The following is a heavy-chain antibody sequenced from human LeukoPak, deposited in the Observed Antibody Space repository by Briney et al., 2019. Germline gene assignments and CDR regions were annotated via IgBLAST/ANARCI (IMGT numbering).Heavy chain of an antibody. CDR2: IYYSGST. J-gene: IGHJ3*02. V-gene: IGHV4-59*12. CDR3: ARPVVPAARRGAFDI. D-gene: IGHD2-2*01. Sequence: SETLSLTCTVSGGSISSYYWSWIRQPPGKGLEWIGYIYYSGSTSYNPSLKSRVTISVDTSKNQFSLKLSSVTAADTAVYYCARPVVPAARRGAFDIWGQGTMVTVSS. CDR1: GGSISSYY.